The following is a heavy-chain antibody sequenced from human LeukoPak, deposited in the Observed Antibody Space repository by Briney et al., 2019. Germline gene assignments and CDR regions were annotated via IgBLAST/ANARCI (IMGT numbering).Heavy chain of an antibody. Sequence: SGTLSLTCALYGGSFSGYYWSWIRQPPGKGLEWIGEINHSGSTNYNPSLKSRVTISVDTSKNQFSLKLSSVTAADTAVYYCARDIVAAGPWYFDLWGRGTLVTVSS. D-gene: IGHD6-13*01. J-gene: IGHJ2*01. CDR2: INHSGST. V-gene: IGHV4-34*01. CDR1: GGSFSGYY. CDR3: ARDIVAAGPWYFDL.